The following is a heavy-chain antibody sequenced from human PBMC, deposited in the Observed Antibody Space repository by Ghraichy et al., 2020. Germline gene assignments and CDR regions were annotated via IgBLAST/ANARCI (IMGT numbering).Heavy chain of an antibody. J-gene: IGHJ4*02. CDR2: IIPILGIA. V-gene: IGHV1-69*04. CDR1: GGTFSSYT. CDR3: ARDVDCSSTSCYSL. D-gene: IGHD2-2*01. Sequence: SVKVSCKASGGTFSSYTISWVRQAPGQGLEWMGRIIPILGIANYAQKFQGRVTITADKSTSTAYMELSSLRSEDTAVYYCARDVDCSSTSCYSLWGQGTLVTVSS.